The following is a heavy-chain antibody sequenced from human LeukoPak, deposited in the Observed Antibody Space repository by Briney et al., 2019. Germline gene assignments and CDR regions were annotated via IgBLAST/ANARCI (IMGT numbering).Heavy chain of an antibody. V-gene: IGHV3-48*01. CDR3: ARDQWLDY. CDR2: IGTSGNPI. D-gene: IGHD6-19*01. Sequence: GGSLRLSCAASGFTFSGYIMNWVRQAPGKGLEWVSFIGTSGNPIYYADSVKGRFTVSRGNAKNSLYLQTNSLRAEDTAVYYCARDQWLDYWGQGTLVTVSS. J-gene: IGHJ4*02. CDR1: GFTFSGYI.